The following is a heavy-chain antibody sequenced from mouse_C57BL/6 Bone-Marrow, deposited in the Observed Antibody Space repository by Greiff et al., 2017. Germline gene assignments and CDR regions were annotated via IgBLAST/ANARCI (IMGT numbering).Heavy chain of an antibody. Sequence: EVKLVESGGGLVQPGESLKLSCESNEYEFPSHDMSWVRKTPEKRLELVAAINSDGGSTYYPDTMERRFIISRDNTKKTLYLQMSSLRSEDTALFYCARAAYYSNPYFDYWGQGTTLTVSS. V-gene: IGHV5-2*03. D-gene: IGHD2-5*01. CDR3: ARAAYYSNPYFDY. CDR1: EYEFPSHD. CDR2: INSDGGST. J-gene: IGHJ2*01.